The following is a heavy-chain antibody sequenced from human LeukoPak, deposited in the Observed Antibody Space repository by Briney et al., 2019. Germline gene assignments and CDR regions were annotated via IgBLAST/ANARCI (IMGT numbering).Heavy chain of an antibody. D-gene: IGHD3-3*01. Sequence: ASVKVSCKASGYTFTSYYMHWVRQAPGQGLEWMGIINPSGGSTNYAQKFQGRVTITADKSTSTAYMELSSLRSEDTAVYYCASLLRFLETPGDAFDIWGQGTMVTVSS. J-gene: IGHJ3*02. CDR1: GYTFTSYY. CDR3: ASLLRFLETPGDAFDI. V-gene: IGHV1-46*01. CDR2: INPSGGST.